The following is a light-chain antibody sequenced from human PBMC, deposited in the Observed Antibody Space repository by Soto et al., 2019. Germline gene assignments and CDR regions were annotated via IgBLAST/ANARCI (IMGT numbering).Light chain of an antibody. CDR2: RNN. CDR3: AAWDDSLSARAVV. J-gene: IGLJ2*01. CDR1: SSNIGSNY. Sequence: QSVLTQPPSASGTPGQRVTISCSGSSSNIGSNYVYWYQQLPGTAPKLLIYRNNQRPSGVPDRFSGPKSGTSASLAISGLRSEYEADYYCAAWDDSLSARAVVFGGGTKVTVL. V-gene: IGLV1-47*01.